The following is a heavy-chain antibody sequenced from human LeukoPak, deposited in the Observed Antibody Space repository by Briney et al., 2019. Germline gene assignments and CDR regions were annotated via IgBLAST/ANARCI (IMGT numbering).Heavy chain of an antibody. V-gene: IGHV3-66*02. Sequence: GGSLRLSCAASGFTFSSYAMSWVRQAPGKGLEWVSVIYSGGSTYYADSVKGRFTISRDNSKNTLYLQMNSLRAEDTAVYYCASEYYYDSSGYFWDWGQGTLVTVSS. J-gene: IGHJ4*02. CDR3: ASEYYYDSSGYFWD. D-gene: IGHD3-22*01. CDR2: IYSGGST. CDR1: GFTFSSYA.